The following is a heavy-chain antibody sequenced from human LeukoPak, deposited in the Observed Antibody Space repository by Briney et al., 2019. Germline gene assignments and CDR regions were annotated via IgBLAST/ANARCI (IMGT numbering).Heavy chain of an antibody. CDR3: ARDRGSYDY. J-gene: IGHJ4*02. Sequence: VASVTVSCTASGGTFSSYAISWVRQAPGQGLEWMGGIIPIFGTANYAQKFQGRVTITADESTSTAYMELSSLRSEDTAVYYCARDRGSYDYWGQGTLVTVSS. V-gene: IGHV1-69*13. D-gene: IGHD1-26*01. CDR2: IIPIFGTA. CDR1: GGTFSSYA.